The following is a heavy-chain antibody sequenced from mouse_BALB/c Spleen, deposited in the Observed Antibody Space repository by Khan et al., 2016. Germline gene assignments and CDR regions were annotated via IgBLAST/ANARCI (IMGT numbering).Heavy chain of an antibody. D-gene: IGHD1-1*01. Sequence: EVKLLESGGGLVQPGGSLKLSCAASGFDFSRYWMSWVRQAPGKGLDWIGEINPDSSTLNYTPSLKDTFIIYRDNDTNTLYLQMSKVRSEDTALYYCARAGYYGYLVNWGQGTLVTVSA. CDR2: INPDSSTL. CDR1: GFDFSRYW. J-gene: IGHJ3*01. CDR3: ARAGYYGYLVN. V-gene: IGHV4-1*02.